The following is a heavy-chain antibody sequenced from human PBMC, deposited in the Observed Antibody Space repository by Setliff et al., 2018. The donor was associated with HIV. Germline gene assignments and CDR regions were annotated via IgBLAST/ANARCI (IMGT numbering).Heavy chain of an antibody. Sequence: SETLSLTCAVSAYSISSGYYWGWIRQPPGKGLDWIGSIYHIGSIYYNPSLKSRVTISVDTSKNQFSLKLSSVTAADTAVYYCARHDGTYCGGDCYLFGYFALWGRGTL. CDR3: ARHDGTYCGGDCYLFGYFAL. J-gene: IGHJ2*01. CDR1: AYSISSGYY. CDR2: IYHIGSI. D-gene: IGHD2-21*02. V-gene: IGHV4-38-2*01.